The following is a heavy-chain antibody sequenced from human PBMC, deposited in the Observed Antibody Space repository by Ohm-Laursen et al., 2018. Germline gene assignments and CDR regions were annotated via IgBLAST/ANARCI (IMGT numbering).Heavy chain of an antibody. CDR3: AREEGSFDY. D-gene: IGHD3-10*01. CDR1: GFTFSSYA. V-gene: IGHV3-23*01. Sequence: SLRLSCSASGFTFSSYAMSWVRQAPGKGPEWVSAVSGSGGSIYYADSVKGRFTISRDNAKNSLYLQMNSLRAEDTAVYYCAREEGSFDYWGQGTLVTVSS. CDR2: VSGSGGSI. J-gene: IGHJ4*02.